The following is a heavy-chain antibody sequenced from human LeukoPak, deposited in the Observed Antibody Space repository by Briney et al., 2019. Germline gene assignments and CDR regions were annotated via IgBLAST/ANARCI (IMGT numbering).Heavy chain of an antibody. CDR3: AREGASPFGDSSGYIDY. J-gene: IGHJ4*02. Sequence: GGSLRLSCAASGFSFSNYSMTWVRQAPGKGLEWVAVISYDGSNKYYADSVKGRFTISRDNSKNTLYLQMNSLRAEDTAVYYCAREGASPFGDSSGYIDYWGQGTLVTVSS. V-gene: IGHV3-30*03. CDR2: ISYDGSNK. CDR1: GFSFSNYS. D-gene: IGHD3-22*01.